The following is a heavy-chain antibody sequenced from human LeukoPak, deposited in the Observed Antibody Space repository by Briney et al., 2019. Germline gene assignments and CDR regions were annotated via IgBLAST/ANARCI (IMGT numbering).Heavy chain of an antibody. CDR2: INPNSGGT. CDR1: GYTFTGYY. D-gene: IGHD3-22*01. CDR3: ARGAAGLVDYYDSSGYLGY. V-gene: IGHV1-2*06. Sequence: ASVEVSCKASGYTFTGYYMHWVRQAPGQGLEWMGRINPNSGGTNYAQKFQGRVTMTRDTSISTAYMELSRLRSDDTAVYYCARGAAGLVDYYDSSGYLGYWGQGTLVTVPS. J-gene: IGHJ4*02.